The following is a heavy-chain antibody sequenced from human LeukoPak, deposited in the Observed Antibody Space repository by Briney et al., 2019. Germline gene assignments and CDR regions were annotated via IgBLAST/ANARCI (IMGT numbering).Heavy chain of an antibody. D-gene: IGHD6-13*01. CDR2: INHSGST. CDR3: ARDTFSVEIAGNWFDP. CDR1: GGSFSGYY. J-gene: IGHJ5*02. V-gene: IGHV4-34*01. Sequence: SETLSLTCAVYGGSFSGYYWSWIRQPSGKGLEWIGEINHSGSTSYNPSLKSRVTISVDTSKNQFSLKLSSVTAADTAVYYCARDTFSVEIAGNWFDPWGQGTLVTVSS.